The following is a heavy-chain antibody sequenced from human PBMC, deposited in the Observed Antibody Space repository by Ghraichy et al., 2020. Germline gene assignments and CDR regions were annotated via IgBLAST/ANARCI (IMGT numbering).Heavy chain of an antibody. D-gene: IGHD1-20*01. Sequence: GGSLRLPCAASGFTFSNHWMTWARQAPGKGLEWVASISQEGNTKLYVDSVKGRFTVSRDNAKMSLFLQMSSLRDEDTAVYFCVRTLNWNDDYWGQGTLVAVSS. CDR1: GFTFSNHW. CDR3: VRTLNWNDDY. V-gene: IGHV3-7*01. J-gene: IGHJ4*02. CDR2: ISQEGNTK.